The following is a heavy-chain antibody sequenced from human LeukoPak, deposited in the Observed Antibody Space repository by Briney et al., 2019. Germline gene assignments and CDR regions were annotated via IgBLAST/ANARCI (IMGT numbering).Heavy chain of an antibody. D-gene: IGHD6-19*01. V-gene: IGHV4-38-2*02. CDR2: IYHRGST. CDR3: AREGDGGSGWYSPYYYYMDV. CDR1: GYSISNGYY. Sequence: PSETLSLTCTVSGYSISNGYYWGWIRQPPGKGLEWVGSIYHRGSTYYNPSLKSRVTISVDTSKNQFSLKLSSVTAADTAVYYCAREGDGGSGWYSPYYYYMDVWGKGTTVTISS. J-gene: IGHJ6*03.